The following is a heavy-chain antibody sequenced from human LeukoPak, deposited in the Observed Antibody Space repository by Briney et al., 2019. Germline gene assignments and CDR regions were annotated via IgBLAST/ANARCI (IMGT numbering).Heavy chain of an antibody. CDR2: IYSGGST. CDR1: GFTVSSNY. V-gene: IGHV3-53*01. CDR3: ARVHNGVTGVDY. J-gene: IGHJ4*02. D-gene: IGHD3-10*01. Sequence: GGSLRLSCAASGFTVSSNYMSWVRQAPGKGLEWVSVIYSGGSTYYADSVKGRFTISRDNSKNTLYLQMNSLRAEDTAVYYCARVHNGVTGVDYWGQGTLVTVSS.